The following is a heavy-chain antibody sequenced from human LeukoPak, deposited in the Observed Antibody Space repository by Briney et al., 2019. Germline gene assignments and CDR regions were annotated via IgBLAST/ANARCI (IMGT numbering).Heavy chain of an antibody. J-gene: IGHJ5*02. CDR2: IYYSGST. V-gene: IGHV4-39*01. CDR3: ARGSASSGYRWKLNWFDP. D-gene: IGHD3-22*01. CDR1: DGSISSSSHY. Sequence: PSETLSLTCTVSDGSISSSSHYWGWIRQPPGKGLEWSGSIYYSGSTYYNPSLKSRVTISVDTSKNQFSLKLSSVTAADTAVYYCARGSASSGYRWKLNWFDPWGQGTLVTVSS.